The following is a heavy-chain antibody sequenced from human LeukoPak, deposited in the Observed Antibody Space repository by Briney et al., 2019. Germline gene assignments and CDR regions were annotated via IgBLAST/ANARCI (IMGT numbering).Heavy chain of an antibody. CDR2: ISAYNGNT. J-gene: IGHJ4*02. Sequence: ASVKVSCKASGYTFTSYGISWVRQAPGQRLEWMGWISAYNGNTNYAQKLQGRVTMTTDTSTSTAYMELRSLRSDDTAVYYCARGFLRFLEWPGGFDYWGQGTLVTVSS. CDR3: ARGFLRFLEWPGGFDY. D-gene: IGHD3-3*01. CDR1: GYTFTSYG. V-gene: IGHV1-18*01.